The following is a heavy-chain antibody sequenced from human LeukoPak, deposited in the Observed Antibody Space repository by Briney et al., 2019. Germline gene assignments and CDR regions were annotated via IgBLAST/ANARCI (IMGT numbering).Heavy chain of an antibody. Sequence: GRSLTLSCAASGFTFDDYAMHWVRQAPGKGLEWVSGISWSSVNVVYADSVKGRFTISRDNAKNSLYLQVNILRPDDTALYYCAKAGSENYFDYWGQGTLVTVSS. CDR1: GFTFDDYA. J-gene: IGHJ4*02. CDR3: AKAGSENYFDY. D-gene: IGHD3-10*01. CDR2: ISWSSVNV. V-gene: IGHV3-9*01.